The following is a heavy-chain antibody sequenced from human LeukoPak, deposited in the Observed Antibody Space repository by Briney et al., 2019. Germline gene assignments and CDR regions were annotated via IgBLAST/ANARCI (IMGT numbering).Heavy chain of an antibody. Sequence: ASVKVSCKASGYTFTSYGISWVRQAPGQGLEWMGWISAYNGNTNYAQKLQGRVTMTTDTSTSTAYMELRSLRSDDTAAYYCARDVRRSGYCSGGSCYSRLGYWGQGTLVTVSS. CDR3: ARDVRRSGYCSGGSCYSRLGY. CDR1: GYTFTSYG. CDR2: ISAYNGNT. D-gene: IGHD2-15*01. V-gene: IGHV1-18*01. J-gene: IGHJ4*02.